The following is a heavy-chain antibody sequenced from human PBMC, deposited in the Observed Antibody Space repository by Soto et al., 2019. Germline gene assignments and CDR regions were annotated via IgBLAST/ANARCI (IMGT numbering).Heavy chain of an antibody. D-gene: IGHD7-27*01. CDR1: VGSISTVGHY. Sequence: SETLSLTCSFSVGSISTVGHYWTWIRQPPWKGLEWIGSIYHTGSTYYSKSLRSRLTMSVDTSKSQFSLRLSSVTAADTAVYYCARETGTLRSRNCEYWGQGSLVIVSS. CDR2: IYHTGST. V-gene: IGHV4-31*03. J-gene: IGHJ4*02. CDR3: ARETGTLRSRNCEY.